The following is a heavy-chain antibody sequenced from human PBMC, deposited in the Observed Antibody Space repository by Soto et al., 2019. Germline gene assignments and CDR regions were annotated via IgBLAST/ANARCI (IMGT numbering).Heavy chain of an antibody. CDR3: ARDSPSIAVAPRFDP. CDR2: IYYTGGSP. V-gene: IGHV4-59*01. CDR1: GGSIRTYY. J-gene: IGHJ5*02. Sequence: SETLSLTCTVSGGSIRTYYWSWIRQPPGKGLEWIGYIYYTGGSPNYNPSLKSRVAISVDRSKNQFSLKLSSVTAADTAIYYCARDSPSIAVAPRFDPWGQGTLVTVSS. D-gene: IGHD6-19*01.